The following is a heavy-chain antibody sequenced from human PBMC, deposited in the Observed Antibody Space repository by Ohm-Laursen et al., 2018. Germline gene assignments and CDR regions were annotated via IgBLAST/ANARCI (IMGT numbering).Heavy chain of an antibody. V-gene: IGHV3-9*01. CDR3: AKDRDSSGYYYGMDV. CDR2: ISWNSGSI. J-gene: IGHJ6*02. CDR1: GFTFDDYA. D-gene: IGHD2-8*02. Sequence: SLRLSCAASGFTFDDYAMHWVRQAPGKGLGWVSGISWNSGSIGYADSVKGRFTISRDNAKNSLYLQMNSLRAEDTALNYCAKDRDSSGYYYGMDVWGQGTTVTVSS.